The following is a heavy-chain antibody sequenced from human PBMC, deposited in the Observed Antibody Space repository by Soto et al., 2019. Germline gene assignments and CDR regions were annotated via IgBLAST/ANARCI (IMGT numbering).Heavy chain of an antibody. CDR1: GYTFTSYG. D-gene: IGHD2-8*01. CDR3: ARDNIVLMVYAMGSYYYGMDV. V-gene: IGHV1-18*04. CDR2: ISAYNGNT. J-gene: IGHJ6*02. Sequence: ASVKVSCKASGYTFTSYGISWVRQAPGQGLEWMGWISAYNGNTNYAQKLQGRVTMTTDTSTSTAYMELRSLRSDDTAVYYCARDNIVLMVYAMGSYYYGMDVGG.